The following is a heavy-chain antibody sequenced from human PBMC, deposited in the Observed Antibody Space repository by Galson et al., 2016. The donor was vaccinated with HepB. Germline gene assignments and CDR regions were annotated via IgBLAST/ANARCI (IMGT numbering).Heavy chain of an antibody. CDR3: AVGVTIDY. V-gene: IGHV3-30*03. CDR2: ISYDGDSQ. CDR1: GFTFDNHG. Sequence: SLRLSCAASGFTFDNHGFHWVRQAPGKGLEWVALISYDGDSQFYGDSVRGRFTISRDNSKNMVSLQMNSLRVEDTAVCFCAVGVTIDYWGQGARVIVSS. D-gene: IGHD3-3*01. J-gene: IGHJ4*02.